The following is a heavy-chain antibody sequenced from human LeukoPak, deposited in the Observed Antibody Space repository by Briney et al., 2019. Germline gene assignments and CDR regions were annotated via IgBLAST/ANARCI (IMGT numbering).Heavy chain of an antibody. CDR1: GGTFNSYG. CDR3: GRTGIQLQKYYFDY. J-gene: IGHJ4*02. V-gene: IGHV1-69*10. Sequence: ASVKVSCKASGGTFNSYGIIWVRQAPGQGLEWMGGIIPILGTANYAQKFQGRVTISADKSTSAAYMELSSLRSEDTAVYYCGRTGIQLQKYYFDYWGQGTLVTVSS. D-gene: IGHD5-18*01. CDR2: IIPILGTA.